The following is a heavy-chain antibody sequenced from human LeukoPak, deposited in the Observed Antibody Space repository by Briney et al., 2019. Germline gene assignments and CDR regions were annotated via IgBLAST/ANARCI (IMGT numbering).Heavy chain of an antibody. Sequence: ASVKVSCKASGGTFSSYAISWVRQAPGQGLEWMGGIIPIFGTANYAQKFQGRVTITADKSTSTAYMELSSLRSEDTAVYYCAAAVRGAPDNWFDPWGQGTLVTVSS. V-gene: IGHV1-69*06. CDR1: GGTFSSYA. J-gene: IGHJ5*02. D-gene: IGHD3-10*01. CDR3: AAAVRGAPDNWFDP. CDR2: IIPIFGTA.